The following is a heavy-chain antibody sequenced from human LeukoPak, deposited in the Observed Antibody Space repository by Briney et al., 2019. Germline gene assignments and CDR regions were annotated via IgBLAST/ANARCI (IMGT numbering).Heavy chain of an antibody. Sequence: PSETLSLTCTVSGGSISSSSYYWGWIRQPPGKGLEWIGRIYTSGSTNYNPSLKSRVTMSVDTSKNQFSLKLSSVTAADTAVYYCARVGLYGSGIDYWGQGTLVTVSS. J-gene: IGHJ4*02. CDR3: ARVGLYGSGIDY. CDR1: GGSISSSSYY. CDR2: IYTSGST. V-gene: IGHV4-61*05. D-gene: IGHD3-10*01.